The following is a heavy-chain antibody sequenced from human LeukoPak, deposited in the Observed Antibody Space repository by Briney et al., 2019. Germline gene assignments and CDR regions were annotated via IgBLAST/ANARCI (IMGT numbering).Heavy chain of an antibody. J-gene: IGHJ4*02. V-gene: IGHV1-69*05. D-gene: IGHD5-18*01. CDR3: ARDRGRGYSYGYDLDY. CDR2: IIPIFGTA. CDR1: GGTFSSYA. Sequence: SVKVSCKXSGGTFSSYAISWVRQAPGLGLEWMGRIIPIFGTANYAQKFQGRVTITTDESTSTAFMELSSLRSEDTAVYYCARDRGRGYSYGYDLDYWGQGTLVTVSS.